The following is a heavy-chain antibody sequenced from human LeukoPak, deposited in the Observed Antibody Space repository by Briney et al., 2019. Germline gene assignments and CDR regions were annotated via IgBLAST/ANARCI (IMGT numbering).Heavy chain of an antibody. CDR1: GGSISSSSYY. Sequence: PSETLSLTCTVSGGSISSSSYYWGWIRQSPGKGLEWIGSIYYSGHTYYDPSLKSRVAISVDTSKNQFSLNLSSVTAADTAVYYCAKQGRHGNIYRHPLVGYFDAWGQGTLVTVSS. V-gene: IGHV4-39*01. CDR2: IYYSGHT. D-gene: IGHD3-16*02. CDR3: AKQGRHGNIYRHPLVGYFDA. J-gene: IGHJ4*02.